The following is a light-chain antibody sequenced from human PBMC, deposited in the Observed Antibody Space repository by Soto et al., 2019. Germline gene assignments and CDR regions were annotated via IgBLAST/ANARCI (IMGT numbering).Light chain of an antibody. CDR2: DAS. CDR1: QGISSY. CDR3: QQYNSYSYT. V-gene: IGKV1-13*02. J-gene: IGKJ2*01. Sequence: IQFTQSPSSLSASVGGRVTITCRVSQGISSYLNWYQQKPGEAPKLLIYDASSLGSEVPSRFSGSGSGTEFTLTISSLQPDDFATYYCQQYNSYSYTFGQGTKVDIK.